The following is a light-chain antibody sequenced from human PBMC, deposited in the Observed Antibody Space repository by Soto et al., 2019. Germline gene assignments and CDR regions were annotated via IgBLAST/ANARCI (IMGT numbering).Light chain of an antibody. CDR3: HQNYNTPQT. CDR2: DAS. CDR1: QSISSW. J-gene: IGKJ1*01. V-gene: IGKV1-39*01. Sequence: DIHMTQSPSTLSASVLDIVTITFRASQSISSWLAWYQQKPGKAPKLLIYDASSLQSGVPSRFSGSGAGTDFTLTISSLQPEDFATYYCHQNYNTPQTFGQGTKVDIK.